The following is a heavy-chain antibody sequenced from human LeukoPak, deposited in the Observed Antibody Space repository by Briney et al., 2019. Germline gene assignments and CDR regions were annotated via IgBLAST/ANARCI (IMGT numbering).Heavy chain of an antibody. D-gene: IGHD3-10*01. Sequence: SVKVSCKASGGTFSSYAISWVRQAPGQGLEWMGGIIPIFGTANYAQKFQGRVTITADESTSTAYMELSSLRSEDTAVYYCARDHWWTYGSGPAFDIWGQGTMVTVSS. CDR3: ARDHWWTYGSGPAFDI. V-gene: IGHV1-69*13. CDR2: IIPIFGTA. CDR1: GGTFSSYA. J-gene: IGHJ3*02.